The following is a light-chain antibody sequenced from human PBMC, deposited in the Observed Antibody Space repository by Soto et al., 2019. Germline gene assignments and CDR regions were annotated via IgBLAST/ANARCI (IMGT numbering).Light chain of an antibody. CDR1: QDIRKD. Sequence: DTQMTHSPSSLSASVGDRLTITCRASQDIRKDLGWYQQKPGKAPKRLIYAASSLQSGVPSRLSGSGSGTEFALTIGGLQPEDVATYYCLHHNSYPLTFGPGTKVDIK. J-gene: IGKJ3*01. CDR3: LHHNSYPLT. CDR2: AAS. V-gene: IGKV1-17*01.